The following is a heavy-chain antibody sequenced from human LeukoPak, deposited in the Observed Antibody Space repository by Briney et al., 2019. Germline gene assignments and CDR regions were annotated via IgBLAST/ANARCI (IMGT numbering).Heavy chain of an antibody. Sequence: ASVKVSCKASGYTFTGYYMHWVRQAPGQGLEWMGWINPNSGGTNYAQKFQGRVTMTRDTSISTAYMELSRLRSDDTAVYYCASSSYGSGSYYTLDYWGQGTLVTVSS. CDR1: GYTFTGYY. J-gene: IGHJ4*02. V-gene: IGHV1-2*02. CDR3: ASSSYGSGSYYTLDY. D-gene: IGHD3-10*01. CDR2: INPNSGGT.